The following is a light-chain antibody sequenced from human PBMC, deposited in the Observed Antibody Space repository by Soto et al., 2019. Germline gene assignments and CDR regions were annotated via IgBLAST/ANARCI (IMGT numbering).Light chain of an antibody. CDR1: NSNIGNNP. CDR2: YDN. CDR3: ASWDDSLNYV. V-gene: IGLV1-36*01. J-gene: IGLJ1*01. Sequence: QSVLTQPPSVSAAPRQRVTISCSGSNSNIGNNPVNWYQQLPGKAPKLLIYYDNVLPSGVSDRFSGSKSGTSASLAISGLQSGDEADYYCASWDDSLNYVFGTWTKVTVL.